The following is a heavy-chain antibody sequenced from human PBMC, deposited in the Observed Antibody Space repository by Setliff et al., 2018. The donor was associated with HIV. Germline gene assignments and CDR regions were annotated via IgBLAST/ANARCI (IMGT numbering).Heavy chain of an antibody. CDR2: IYTSGTT. CDR1: GDSISSYY. Sequence: SETLSLTCTVSGDSISSYYWTWIRQPAGKGLEWIGHIYTSGTTDYNPSLKSRVTISVDTSKNQFSLKLRSVTAADRAVYYCARVPGYSSGTSYMDVWGKGTTVTVSS. V-gene: IGHV4-4*07. J-gene: IGHJ6*03. D-gene: IGHD6-19*01. CDR3: ARVPGYSSGTSYMDV.